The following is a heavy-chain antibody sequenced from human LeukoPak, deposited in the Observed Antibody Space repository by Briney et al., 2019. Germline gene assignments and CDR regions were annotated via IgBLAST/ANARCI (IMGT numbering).Heavy chain of an antibody. CDR3: ARDLWFGGPRGAFDI. J-gene: IGHJ3*02. CDR1: GGSFSGYY. V-gene: IGHV4-59*01. D-gene: IGHD3-10*01. Sequence: PSETLSLTCAVYGGSFSGYYWSWIRQPPGKGLEWIGYIYYNGITNYNPSLKSRVTISVDTSKNQFSLKLTSVTAADTAVYYCARDLWFGGPRGAFDIWGQGTMVTVSS. CDR2: IYYNGIT.